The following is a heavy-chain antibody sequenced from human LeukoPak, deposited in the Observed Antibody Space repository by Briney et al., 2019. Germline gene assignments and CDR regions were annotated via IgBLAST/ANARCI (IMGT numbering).Heavy chain of an antibody. Sequence: GGSLRLSCAASGFTFSSYAMHWVRQAPGKGLEWVALISYDGSNKYYADSVKGRFTISRDNAKNTLYLQMNSLRAEDTAVYYCARVYRCSGGSCYSGVDYWGQGTLVTVSS. D-gene: IGHD2-15*01. V-gene: IGHV3-30*04. J-gene: IGHJ4*02. CDR3: ARVYRCSGGSCYSGVDY. CDR2: ISYDGSNK. CDR1: GFTFSSYA.